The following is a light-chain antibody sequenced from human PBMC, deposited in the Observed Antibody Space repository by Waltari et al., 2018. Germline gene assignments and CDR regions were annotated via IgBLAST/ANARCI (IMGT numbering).Light chain of an antibody. CDR3: HQYYITPNT. Sequence: DIVMTQSPDSLAVSLGERATINCKSSQSVFASSTNKNYLAWYQQKPGQPPKLLIFWAATRESGVPDRFSGSGSGTDFTLTISSLQAEDVAIYFCHQYYITPNTFGQGTKLEIK. J-gene: IGKJ2*01. V-gene: IGKV4-1*01. CDR1: QSVFASSTNKNY. CDR2: WAA.